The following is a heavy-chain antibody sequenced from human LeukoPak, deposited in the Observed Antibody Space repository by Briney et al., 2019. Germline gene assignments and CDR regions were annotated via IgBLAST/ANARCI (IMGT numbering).Heavy chain of an antibody. D-gene: IGHD4/OR15-4a*01. CDR2: ISGSGGST. Sequence: GGSLRLSCAASGFTFSSYWMSWVRQAPGKGLEWVSAISGSGGSTYYADSVKGRFTISRDNSKNTLYLQMNSLRAEDTAVYYCAKDGALPGAFDIWGQGTMVTVSS. J-gene: IGHJ3*02. CDR1: GFTFSSYW. CDR3: AKDGALPGAFDI. V-gene: IGHV3-23*01.